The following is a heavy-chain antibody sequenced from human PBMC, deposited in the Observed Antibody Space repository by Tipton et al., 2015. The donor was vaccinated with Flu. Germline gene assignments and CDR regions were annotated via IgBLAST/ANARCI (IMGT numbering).Heavy chain of an antibody. CDR2: IYTSGNT. V-gene: IGHV4-61*02. D-gene: IGHD6-19*01. J-gene: IGHJ4*02. Sequence: LRLSCTVSGSPISSGYYWGWIRQPAGKGLEWIGRIYTSGNTNYSPPLKSRVTMSVDTSKNQFSLKLSSMTAADTAVYYCARGQGNSGWRYFDYWGQGTLVTVSS. CDR3: ARGQGNSGWRYFDY. CDR1: GSPISSGYY.